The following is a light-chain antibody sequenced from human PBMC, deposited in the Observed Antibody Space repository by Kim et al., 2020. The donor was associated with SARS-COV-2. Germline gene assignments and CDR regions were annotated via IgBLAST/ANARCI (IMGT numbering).Light chain of an antibody. CDR1: LGISNY. Sequence: SASVGDTVSITCREGLGISNYLAWFRQKPGKAPESLIYEASTLQSGVPSRFQGSGSGTEFTLTINSLQPDDFATYYCHQYDSYPPTFGQGTKLEI. J-gene: IGKJ2*01. CDR3: HQYDSYPPT. CDR2: EAS. V-gene: IGKV1-16*01.